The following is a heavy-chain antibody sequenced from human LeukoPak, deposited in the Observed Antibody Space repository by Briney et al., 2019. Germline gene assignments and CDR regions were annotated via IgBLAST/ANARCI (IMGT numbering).Heavy chain of an antibody. V-gene: IGHV3-21*05. CDR3: ARVGSTAEAGTPDY. D-gene: IGHD6-13*01. CDR1: GFMFSNYG. J-gene: IGHJ4*02. Sequence: PGRSLRLSCAASGFMFSNYGMQWVRQAPGKGLEWLSYISRTGSHTPYADSVKGRFTVSRDNAKNSLSLELNSLRVDDTAIYYCARVGSTAEAGTPDYWGQGTLVTVSS. CDR2: ISRTGSHT.